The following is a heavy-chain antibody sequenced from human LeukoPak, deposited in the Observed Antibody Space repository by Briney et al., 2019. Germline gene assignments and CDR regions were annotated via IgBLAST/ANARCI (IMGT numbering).Heavy chain of an antibody. CDR1: GYTFTSYG. Sequence: ASVKVSCKASGYTFTSYGISWVRQAPGQGLEWMGWISAYNGNTNYAQKLQGRVTMTTDTSTSTAYMELRSLRSDDTAVYYCARGKDYDFWSGYYPFDYWGQGTLVTVSS. V-gene: IGHV1-18*01. CDR3: ARGKDYDFWSGYYPFDY. CDR2: ISAYNGNT. D-gene: IGHD3-3*01. J-gene: IGHJ4*02.